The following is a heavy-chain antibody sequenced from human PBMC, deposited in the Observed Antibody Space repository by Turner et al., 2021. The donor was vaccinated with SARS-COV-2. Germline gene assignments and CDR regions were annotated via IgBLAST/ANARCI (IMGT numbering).Heavy chain of an antibody. Sequence: QVQLQESGPGLVKPSETLSLTCTVSGGPISSYYWSWIRQPPGKGLEWIAYIYYSGSTNYNPSLKSRVTISVDTSKNQFSLKLSSVTAADTAVYYCARDGCSGGGCYTDYYYGMDVWGQGTTVTVSS. CDR3: ARDGCSGGGCYTDYYYGMDV. J-gene: IGHJ6*02. CDR2: IYYSGST. D-gene: IGHD2-15*01. V-gene: IGHV4-59*01. CDR1: GGPISSYY.